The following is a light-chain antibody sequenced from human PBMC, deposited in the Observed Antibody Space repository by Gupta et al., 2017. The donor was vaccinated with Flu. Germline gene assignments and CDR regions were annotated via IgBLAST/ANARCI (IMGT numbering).Light chain of an antibody. J-gene: IGKJ2*01. CDR1: HSGLDSNSYNSY. CDR3: QQTYTIPYT. CDR2: WAS. V-gene: IGKV4-1*01. Sequence: SLGESATIKCKSSHSGLDSNSYNSYLAWYQQKPGKPPKLLIYWASTRESGVPYRFSGSGSGTDFTLTISSLQPEDVAAYYCQQTYTIPYTFGQGTQLEIK.